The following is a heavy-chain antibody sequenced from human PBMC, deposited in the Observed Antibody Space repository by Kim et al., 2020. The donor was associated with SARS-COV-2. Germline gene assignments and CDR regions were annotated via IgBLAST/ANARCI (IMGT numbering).Heavy chain of an antibody. Sequence: AQKFQGRVTITADESTSTAYMELSSLRSEDTAVYYCARPVVPAAMYFFDYWGQGTLVTVSS. D-gene: IGHD2-2*01. V-gene: IGHV1-69*01. J-gene: IGHJ4*02. CDR3: ARPVVPAAMYFFDY.